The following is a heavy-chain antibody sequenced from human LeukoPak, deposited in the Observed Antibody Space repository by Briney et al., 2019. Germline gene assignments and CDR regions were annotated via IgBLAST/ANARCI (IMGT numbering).Heavy chain of an antibody. J-gene: IGHJ4*02. CDR1: GFTFDNYA. V-gene: IGHV3-23*01. CDR2: IGGSGDGT. D-gene: IGHD6-25*01. Sequence: PGGSLRLSCTASGFTFDNYAMTWVRQAPGKGLNWVSTIGGSGDGTYYADSVKGRFTISRDNSKNTLYLQMNSLRAEDTAVYYCARGPANFLDYWGQGTLVTVSS. CDR3: ARGPANFLDY.